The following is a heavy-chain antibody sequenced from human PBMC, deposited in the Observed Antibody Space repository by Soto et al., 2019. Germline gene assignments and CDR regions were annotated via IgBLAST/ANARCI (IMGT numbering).Heavy chain of an antibody. D-gene: IGHD4-17*01. CDR1: GGSFSGYY. J-gene: IGHJ4*02. CDR2: INHSGST. Sequence: PSETLSLTCAVYGGSFSGYYWSWIRQPPGKGLEWIGEINHSGSTNYNPSLKSRVTISVDTSKNQFSLKLSSVTAADTAVYYCARGAPVTTKYYFAYWGQGSLVTVSS. V-gene: IGHV4-34*01. CDR3: ARGAPVTTKYYFAY.